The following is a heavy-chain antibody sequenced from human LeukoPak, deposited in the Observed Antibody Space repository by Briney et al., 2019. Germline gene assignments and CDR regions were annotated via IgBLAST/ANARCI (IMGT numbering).Heavy chain of an antibody. CDR2: IHKDGSIT. V-gene: IGHV3-74*01. CDR3: ARGAVTSSGYGFDY. J-gene: IGHJ4*02. Sequence: GGSLRLSCAASGFSFSSYWMHWIRQVPGEGLMWVSRIHKDGSITGYADSVKGRFTISRDNAKNSLYLQMNSLRAEDTALYYCARGAVTSSGYGFDYWGQGTLVTVSS. CDR1: GFSFSSYW. D-gene: IGHD3-22*01.